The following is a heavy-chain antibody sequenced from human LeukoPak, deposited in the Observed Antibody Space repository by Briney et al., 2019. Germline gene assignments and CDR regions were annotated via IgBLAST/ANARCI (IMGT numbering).Heavy chain of an antibody. V-gene: IGHV3-66*03. CDR3: AKETYYYDSSGYYFGPVIDY. Sequence: GGSLRLSCTVSGFTVSSNSMSWVRQPPGKGLEWVSLIYSDNTHYSDSVKGRFTISRDNSKNTLYLQMNSLRAEDTAVYYCAKETYYYDSSGYYFGPVIDYWGQGTLVTVSS. CDR1: GFTVSSNS. D-gene: IGHD3-22*01. CDR2: IYSDNT. J-gene: IGHJ4*02.